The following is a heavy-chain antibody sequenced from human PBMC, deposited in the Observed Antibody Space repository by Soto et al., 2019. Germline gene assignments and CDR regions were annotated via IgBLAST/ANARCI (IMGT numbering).Heavy chain of an antibody. CDR3: ARRPRYSNYVDY. CDR1: GFSLSTSGVG. Sequence: QITLKESGPTLVKPTQTLTLTCTFSGFSLSTSGVGVGWIRQPPGKALEWLALIYWNDDKRYSPSLKSRLTIAKDTSKNQVVLNMTNMDPVDTATYCCARRPRYSNYVDYWGQGTLVTVSS. CDR2: IYWNDDK. J-gene: IGHJ4*02. D-gene: IGHD4-4*01. V-gene: IGHV2-5*01.